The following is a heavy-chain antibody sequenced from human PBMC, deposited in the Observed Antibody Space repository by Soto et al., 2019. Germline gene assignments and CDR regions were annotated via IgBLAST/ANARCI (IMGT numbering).Heavy chain of an antibody. CDR1: GGSISSGGYS. CDR2: IYHIGNT. Sequence: QLQLQKSGSGLVEPSQTLSLTCAVSGGSISSGGYSWSWIRQPPGKGLEWIGYIYHIGNTHYSQALKSRVIISLDRSKNQFSLKLPSVTAADTAVYYCTGPGSGYSTSWYYVPYWGQGILVTVSS. J-gene: IGHJ4*02. V-gene: IGHV4-30-2*01. D-gene: IGHD6-13*01. CDR3: TGPGSGYSTSWYYVPY.